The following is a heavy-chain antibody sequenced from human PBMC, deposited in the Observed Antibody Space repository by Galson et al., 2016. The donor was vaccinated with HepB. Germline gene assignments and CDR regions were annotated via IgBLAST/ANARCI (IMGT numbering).Heavy chain of an antibody. CDR3: TRGTLGTAATMAFDY. Sequence: ETLSLTCTVSGGSISNDYWWSWVRQSPGRGLEWIGEIYQTGTANYDPSFTRRATISLDKSKNQFSLRLDSVTAADTAVYYCTRGTLGTAATMAFDYWGQGTLVSVSS. CDR2: IYQTGTA. CDR1: GGSISNDYW. J-gene: IGHJ4*02. D-gene: IGHD4/OR15-4a*01. V-gene: IGHV4-4*02.